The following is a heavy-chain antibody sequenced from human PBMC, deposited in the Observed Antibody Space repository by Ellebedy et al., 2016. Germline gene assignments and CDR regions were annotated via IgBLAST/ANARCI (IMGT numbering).Heavy chain of an antibody. CDR3: VHRTTVTSVDY. D-gene: IGHD4-11*01. V-gene: IGHV2-5*01. J-gene: IGHJ4*02. CDR1: GFSLSTSGVT. Sequence: SGPTLVKPTQTLTLTCTFSGFSLSTSGVTVGWVRQPPGRAPEWLAFIYGNDDKRYSPSLKSRLTITKDSSKNQVVLTLTNMDPVDTATYFCVHRTTVTSVDYWGQGTLVTVSS. CDR2: IYGNDDK.